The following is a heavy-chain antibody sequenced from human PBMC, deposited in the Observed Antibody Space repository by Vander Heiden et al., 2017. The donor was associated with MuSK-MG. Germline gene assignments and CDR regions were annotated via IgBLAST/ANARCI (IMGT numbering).Heavy chain of an antibody. CDR3: ARRARYCSGGSCPLGYVYYFDY. Sequence: QVQLVQSGAEVKKPGASVKVSCKASGYTFTSYDISWVRQAPGQGLGWRGWISGYNGNTNYAQKLQGRVTMTTDTSTSTAYMELRSLRSDDTAVYYCARRARYCSGGSCPLGYVYYFDYWGQGTLVTVSS. CDR2: ISGYNGNT. CDR1: GYTFTSYD. V-gene: IGHV1-18*04. D-gene: IGHD2-15*01. J-gene: IGHJ4*02.